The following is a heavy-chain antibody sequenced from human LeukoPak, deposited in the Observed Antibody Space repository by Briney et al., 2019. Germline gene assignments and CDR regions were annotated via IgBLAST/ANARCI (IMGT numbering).Heavy chain of an antibody. CDR1: GGTFSSYA. J-gene: IGHJ4*02. V-gene: IGHV1-69*04. D-gene: IGHD4-17*01. CDR3: ARDSPYGDYPED. Sequence: SVKVSCKASGGTFSSYAISWVRQAPGQGLEWMGRIIPILGIANYAQKFQGRVTITADKSTSTAYMELSSLRSEDTAVYYCARDSPYGDYPEDWGQGTLVTVSS. CDR2: IIPILGIA.